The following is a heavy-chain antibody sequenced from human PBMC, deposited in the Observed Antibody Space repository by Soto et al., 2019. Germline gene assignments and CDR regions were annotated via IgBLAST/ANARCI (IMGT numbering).Heavy chain of an antibody. CDR2: IKSKTDGGTT. CDR3: TTDSPSHYDFWGGAGYYYYGMDV. V-gene: IGHV3-15*01. D-gene: IGHD3-3*01. Sequence: GGSLRLSCAASGFTFSNAWMSWVRQAPGKGLEWVGRIKSKTDGGTTDYAAPVKGRFTISRDDSKNTLYLQMNSLKTEDTAVYYCTTDSPSHYDFWGGAGYYYYGMDVWGQGTTVTVSS. J-gene: IGHJ6*02. CDR1: GFTFSNAW.